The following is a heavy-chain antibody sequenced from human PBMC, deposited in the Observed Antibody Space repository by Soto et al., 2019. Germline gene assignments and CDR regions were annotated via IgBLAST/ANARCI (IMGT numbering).Heavy chain of an antibody. CDR3: ARGEQYSGRIFDY. D-gene: IGHD1-26*01. V-gene: IGHV6-1*01. CDR2: TYYRSKWYY. CDR1: GDSVSSNSAG. J-gene: IGHJ4*01. Sequence: SQTLSLTCAIPGDSVSSNSAGWSWVRQSPSRGLEWLGRTYYRSKWYYEYAVSVRGRITINPDTSKNQYSLQLNSVTPEDTAVYFCARGEQYSGRIFDYWGQGTLVTVS.